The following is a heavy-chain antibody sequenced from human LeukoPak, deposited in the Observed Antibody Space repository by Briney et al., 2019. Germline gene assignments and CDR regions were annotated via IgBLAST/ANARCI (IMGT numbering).Heavy chain of an antibody. D-gene: IGHD3-22*01. V-gene: IGHV3-48*01. CDR1: GFAFSSYS. J-gene: IGHJ4*02. Sequence: GGSLRLSCAASGFAFSSYSINWVRQAPGKGLEWVSHISGSSTRTTYYADSVKGRFTISRDNSKSTLYIQMNSLRAEDTAVYYCARVGYYDNSGLDYWGQGTLVTVSS. CDR3: ARVGYYDNSGLDY. CDR2: ISGSSTRTT.